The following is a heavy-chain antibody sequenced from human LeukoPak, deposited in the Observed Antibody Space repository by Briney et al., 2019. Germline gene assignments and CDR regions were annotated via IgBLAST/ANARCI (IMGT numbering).Heavy chain of an antibody. Sequence: PSETLSLTCTVSGDSISNSYWSWIRQPPGKGLEWIGYFYYSGSTNYNPSLKSRVTISVDKSKNQFSLKLSSVTAADTAVYYCASSYYDYVWGSYRPDYYYYGMDVWGQGTTVTVSS. CDR3: ASSYYDYVWGSYRPDYYYYGMDV. J-gene: IGHJ6*02. D-gene: IGHD3-16*02. V-gene: IGHV4-59*12. CDR2: FYYSGST. CDR1: GDSISNSY.